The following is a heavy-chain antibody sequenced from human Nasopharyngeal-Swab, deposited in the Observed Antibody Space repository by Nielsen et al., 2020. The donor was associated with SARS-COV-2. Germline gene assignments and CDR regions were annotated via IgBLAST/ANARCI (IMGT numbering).Heavy chain of an antibody. J-gene: IGHJ4*02. CDR3: ARGGVWFGELGLDY. D-gene: IGHD3-10*01. V-gene: IGHV3-21*01. Sequence: GESLKISCAASGFTFSSYTMNWVRQAPGKGLVWVASTNAAGTYAHYADSVKGRFTISRDNSKNTLYLQMNSLRAEDTAVYYCARGGVWFGELGLDYWGQGTLVTVSS. CDR2: TNAAGTYA. CDR1: GFTFSSYT.